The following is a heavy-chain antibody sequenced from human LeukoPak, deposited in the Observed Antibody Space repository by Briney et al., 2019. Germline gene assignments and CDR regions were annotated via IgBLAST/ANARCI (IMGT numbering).Heavy chain of an antibody. J-gene: IGHJ4*02. V-gene: IGHV4-59*01. Sequence: SETLFLTCTVSGGSISSFYWSWIRQPPGKGLEWIGYIYYSGSTNYNPSLKSRVTISVDTSRNQFSLKLSSVTAADTAVYYCARVSDSGSHFDYWGQGTLVTVSS. CDR2: IYYSGST. D-gene: IGHD3-10*01. CDR3: ARVSDSGSHFDY. CDR1: GGSISSFY.